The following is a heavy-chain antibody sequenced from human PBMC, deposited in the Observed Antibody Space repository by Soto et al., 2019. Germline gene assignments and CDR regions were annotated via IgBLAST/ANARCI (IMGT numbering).Heavy chain of an antibody. V-gene: IGHV1-69*01. CDR3: ARDYDFWSGHSDGMDV. D-gene: IGHD3-3*01. Sequence: QVQLVQSGAEVKKPGSSVKVSCKASGGTFSSYAISWVRQAPGQGLEWMGGIIPIFGTANYAQKFQGRVTVTADESTSTAYMELSSLRSEDTAVYYCARDYDFWSGHSDGMDVWGQGTTVTVSS. CDR1: GGTFSSYA. J-gene: IGHJ6*02. CDR2: IIPIFGTA.